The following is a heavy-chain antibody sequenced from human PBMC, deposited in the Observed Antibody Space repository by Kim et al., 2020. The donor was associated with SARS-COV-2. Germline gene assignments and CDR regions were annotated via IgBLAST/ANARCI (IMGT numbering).Heavy chain of an antibody. J-gene: IGHJ4*01. V-gene: IGHV4-39*01. Sequence: GTTALPPTLKSRVTISVDTSRTRFSLKLPSVTAADTAVYYCARHLNTFDYWGRGTLVTVSS. CDR2: GTT. CDR3: ARHLNTFDY.